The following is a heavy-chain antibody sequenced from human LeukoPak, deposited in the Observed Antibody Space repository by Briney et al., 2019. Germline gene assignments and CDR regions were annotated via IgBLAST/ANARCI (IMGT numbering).Heavy chain of an antibody. J-gene: IGHJ4*02. Sequence: SGGSLRLSCTASGFTFSSYTMSWVRQAPGKGLKWVSTITTGGPNTHYADSVKGRFTVSRDDSKNTLYLQMNSLRAEDTAVYYCAKDGGLWVSAHWGDSWGRGTLVTVSS. V-gene: IGHV3-23*01. D-gene: IGHD7-27*01. CDR1: GFTFSSYT. CDR3: AKDGGLWVSAHWGDS. CDR2: ITTGGPNT.